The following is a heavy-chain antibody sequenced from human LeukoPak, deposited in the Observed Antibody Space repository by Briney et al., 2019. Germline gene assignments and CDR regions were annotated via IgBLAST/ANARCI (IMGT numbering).Heavy chain of an antibody. V-gene: IGHV3-23*01. CDR1: GFTFSSYA. CDR2: ISGSGGST. D-gene: IGHD3-10*01. Sequence: GGSLRLSCAASGFTFSSYAMSWVRQAPGKGLEWVSAISGSGGSTYYVDSVKGRFTISRDNSKNTLYLQMNSLRAEDTAVYYCAKLHTVQLRLWFGELLSYFQHWGQGTLVTVSS. J-gene: IGHJ1*01. CDR3: AKLHTVQLRLWFGELLSYFQH.